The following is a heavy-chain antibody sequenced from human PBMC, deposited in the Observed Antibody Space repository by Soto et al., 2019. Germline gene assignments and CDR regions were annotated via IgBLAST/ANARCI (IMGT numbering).Heavy chain of an antibody. D-gene: IGHD1-20*01. CDR2: IKPDGSEQ. CDR1: EFTFDKYY. V-gene: IGHV3-7*01. J-gene: IGHJ6*02. CDR3: ARGNWNYYYGFDV. Sequence: GGSLRLSCTASEFTFDKYYMTWVRQAPGKGPEWVANIKPDGSEQYYVDSVKGRFTISRDNANNSLYLQMNSLRAEDTAVYFCARGNWNYYYGFDVWGQGTTVTVS.